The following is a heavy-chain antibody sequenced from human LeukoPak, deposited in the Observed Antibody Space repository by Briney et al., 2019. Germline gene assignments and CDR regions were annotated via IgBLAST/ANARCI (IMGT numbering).Heavy chain of an antibody. V-gene: IGHV3-33*01. D-gene: IGHD2-21*02. CDR2: IWYDGSNK. J-gene: IGHJ6*02. Sequence: QPGRSLRLSCAASGFTFSSYGMHWVRQAPGKGLEWVAVIWYDGSNKYYADSVKGRFTISRDNSKNTLYLQMNSLRAEDTAVYYCARDLAYCGSDCYSYYYGMDVWGQGTTVTVSS. CDR1: GFTFSSYG. CDR3: ARDLAYCGSDCYSYYYGMDV.